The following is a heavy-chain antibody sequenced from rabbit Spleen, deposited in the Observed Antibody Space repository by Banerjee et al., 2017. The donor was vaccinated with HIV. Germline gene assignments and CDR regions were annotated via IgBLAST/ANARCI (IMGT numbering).Heavy chain of an antibody. Sequence: QSFEESGGDLVKPGASLTLTCTASGVSFSSSSYMCWVRQAPGKGLEWIACIDTGSSGFTYFATWAKGRFTCSKTSSTTVTLHMTSLTAADTATYLCARDLVGVIGWNFGLWGPGTLVTVS. CDR1: GVSFSSSSY. CDR2: IDTGSSGFT. CDR3: ARDLVGVIGWNFGL. V-gene: IGHV1S40*01. D-gene: IGHD4-1*01. J-gene: IGHJ4*01.